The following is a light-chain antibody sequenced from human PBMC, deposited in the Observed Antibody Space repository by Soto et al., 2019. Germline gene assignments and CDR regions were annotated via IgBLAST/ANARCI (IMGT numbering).Light chain of an antibody. V-gene: IGLV1-44*01. CDR1: SSNIGTNT. CDR2: FNN. Sequence: QSVLTQPPSASGTPGQRVTISCSGSSSNIGTNTVNWYQQLPGTAPKLLIYFNNQRPSGVPDRFPGSKSGTSASLAISGLQSEDEADYNCATWDDSLNGPVFGGGTKLTVL. J-gene: IGLJ3*02. CDR3: ATWDDSLNGPV.